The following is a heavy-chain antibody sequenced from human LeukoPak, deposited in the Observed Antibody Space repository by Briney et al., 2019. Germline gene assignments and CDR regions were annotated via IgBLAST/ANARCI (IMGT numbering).Heavy chain of an antibody. CDR3: ARHPRGMVRGVPFDY. Sequence: PSETLSLTCAVYGGSFSGYYWSWIRQPPGKGLEWIGEINHSGSTNYNPSLKSRVTISVDTSKNQFSLKLSSVTAADTAVYYCARHPRGMVRGVPFDYWGQGTLVTVSS. V-gene: IGHV4-34*01. D-gene: IGHD3-10*01. CDR2: INHSGST. CDR1: GGSFSGYY. J-gene: IGHJ4*02.